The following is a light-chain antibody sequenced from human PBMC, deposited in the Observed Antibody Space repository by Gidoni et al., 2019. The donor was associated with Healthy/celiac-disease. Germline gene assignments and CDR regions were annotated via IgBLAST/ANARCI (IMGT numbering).Light chain of an antibody. J-gene: IGKJ4*01. V-gene: IGKV4-1*01. CDR3: QQYYSTPLT. Sequence: DIVMTQSPDSLAVSLGERATTNCKSSQSVLYISNNKNNLAWYQQKPGQPPRLLNYWASTRESGVPDRFRGSGFGTDFTLTISSRQVEDVAVYYCQQYYSTPLTFGGGTKVEIK. CDR2: WAS. CDR1: QSVLYISNNKNN.